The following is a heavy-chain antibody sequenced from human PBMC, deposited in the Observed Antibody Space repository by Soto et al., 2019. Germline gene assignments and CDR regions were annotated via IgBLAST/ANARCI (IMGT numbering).Heavy chain of an antibody. Sequence: PGGSLRLSCAASEFTFSSYGIHWVRQAPGKGLKWVAVISYDGSKKNYLDSVKGRFTISRDNSKNTMYLQMNSLKTEDTAVYYCAYDLHYALDIWGQGTLVTVSS. CDR3: AYDLHYALDI. V-gene: IGHV3-30*03. CDR2: ISYDGSKK. D-gene: IGHD3-16*01. J-gene: IGHJ1*01. CDR1: EFTFSSYG.